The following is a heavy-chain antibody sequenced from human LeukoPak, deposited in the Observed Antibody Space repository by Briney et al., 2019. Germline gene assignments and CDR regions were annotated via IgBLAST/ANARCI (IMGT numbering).Heavy chain of an antibody. CDR3: ARDLYSSSWSLGY. Sequence: SETLSLTCTVSGGSISSGDYYWSWIRQHPGKGLEWIGYINYIGSTYYSPSLKSRLTISIDTSKSHFSLKLSSVTAADTAVYYCARDLYSSSWSLGYWGQGILVTVSS. V-gene: IGHV4-31*03. D-gene: IGHD6-13*01. J-gene: IGHJ4*02. CDR2: INYIGST. CDR1: GGSISSGDYY.